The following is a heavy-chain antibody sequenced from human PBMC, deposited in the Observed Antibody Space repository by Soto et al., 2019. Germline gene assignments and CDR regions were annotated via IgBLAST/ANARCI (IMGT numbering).Heavy chain of an antibody. J-gene: IGHJ6*02. Sequence: PSETLSLTCTVSGGSVSSGSYYWSWIRQPPGKGLEWIGYIYYSGSTNYNPSLKSRVTISVDTSKNQFSLKLSSVTAADTAVYYCARDHLLISSGSGKDYYSEYYGMDVWGQGTTVTVSS. D-gene: IGHD3-10*01. CDR3: ARDHLLISSGSGKDYYSEYYGMDV. V-gene: IGHV4-61*01. CDR2: IYYSGST. CDR1: GGSVSSGSYY.